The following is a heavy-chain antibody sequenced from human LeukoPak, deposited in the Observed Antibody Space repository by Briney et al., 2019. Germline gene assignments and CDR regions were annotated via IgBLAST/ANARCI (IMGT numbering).Heavy chain of an antibody. J-gene: IGHJ6*02. D-gene: IGHD2-2*01. CDR1: SGSVNSYY. Sequence: SETLSLTCTVSSGSVNSYYWSWTRQPRGKGLEWIGYIYYSGSTNYNPSLKSRVTISVDTSKNQFSLKLSSVTAADTAVYYCARVPAAPRLYTDVWGQGTTVIVSS. V-gene: IGHV4-59*02. CDR2: IYYSGST. CDR3: ARVPAAPRLYTDV.